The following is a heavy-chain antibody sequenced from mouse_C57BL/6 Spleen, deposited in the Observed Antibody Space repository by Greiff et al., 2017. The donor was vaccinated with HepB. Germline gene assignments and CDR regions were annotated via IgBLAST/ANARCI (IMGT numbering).Heavy chain of an antibody. J-gene: IGHJ3*01. D-gene: IGHD1-1*01. Sequence: VQLQQSGPELVKPGASVKISCKASGYAFSSSWMNWVKQRPGEGLEWIGRIYPGDGDTNYNGKFKGKATLTADKSSSTAYMQLSSLTSEDSAVYFCARGDYGSSFSWFAYWGRGTLVTVSA. CDR2: IYPGDGDT. CDR3: ARGDYGSSFSWFAY. V-gene: IGHV1-82*01. CDR1: GYAFSSSW.